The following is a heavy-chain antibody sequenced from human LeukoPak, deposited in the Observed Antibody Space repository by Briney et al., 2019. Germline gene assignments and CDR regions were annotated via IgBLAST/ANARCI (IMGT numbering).Heavy chain of an antibody. CDR3: ARGRGYDRTGYVYYFDF. CDR2: FDPEDGET. Sequence: ASVKVSCKVSGYTLTELSMHWVRQAPGKGLEWMGGFDPEDGETIYAQKFQGRVTMSEDTYTDTAYMELSSLRSEDTAVYYCARGRGYDRTGYVYYFDFWGQGNLVTVSS. CDR1: GYTLTELS. V-gene: IGHV1-24*01. J-gene: IGHJ4*02. D-gene: IGHD3-22*01.